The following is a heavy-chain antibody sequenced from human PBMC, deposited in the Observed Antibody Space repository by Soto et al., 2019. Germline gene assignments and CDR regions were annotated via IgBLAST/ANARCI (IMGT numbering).Heavy chain of an antibody. CDR2: IFHSGST. CDR3: VRGGIAGHWFDP. Sequence: SETLSLTCSVSRAFINSGGFYYSWIRQPPGEGLEWLGYIFHSGSTLYNPSLRGRLTLSADTSRNQLSLHLTSVTAADTAVYYCVRGGIAGHWFDPWGQGILVTVSS. V-gene: IGHV4-31*03. CDR1: RAFINSGGFY. J-gene: IGHJ5*02. D-gene: IGHD2-15*01.